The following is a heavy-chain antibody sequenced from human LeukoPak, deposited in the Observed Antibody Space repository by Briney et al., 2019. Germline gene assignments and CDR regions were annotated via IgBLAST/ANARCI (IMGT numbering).Heavy chain of an antibody. J-gene: IGHJ4*02. CDR2: MNPNSGST. Sequence: GASVKVSCKASGYTFTSYDINWVRQATGQGLEWMGWMNPNSGSTSYAQKFQGRVTMTRNTSISTAYMELSSLRSEDTAVYYCARSYGSLHPFDYWGQGTLVTVSS. V-gene: IGHV1-8*01. CDR3: ARSYGSLHPFDY. CDR1: GYTFTSYD. D-gene: IGHD3-10*01.